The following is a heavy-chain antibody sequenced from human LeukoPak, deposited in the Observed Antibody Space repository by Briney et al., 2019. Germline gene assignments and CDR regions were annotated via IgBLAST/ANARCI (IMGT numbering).Heavy chain of an antibody. CDR2: INGGGGNT. CDR3: AKEGWGGGGGGDCYDY. J-gene: IGHJ4*02. V-gene: IGHV3-23*01. D-gene: IGHD2-21*01. CDR1: GFTFSSYA. Sequence: PGGSLRLSCAVSGFTFSSYAMTWVRQAPGKGLEWVSAINGGGGNTYYADSVKGRFTISRDNSKNTLYLQMNTLRAEDTAVYYWAKEGWGGGGGGDCYDYWGQGTLVTVSS.